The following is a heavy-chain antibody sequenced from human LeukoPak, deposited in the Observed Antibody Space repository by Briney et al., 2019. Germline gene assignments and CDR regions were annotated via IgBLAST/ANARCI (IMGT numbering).Heavy chain of an antibody. V-gene: IGHV3-64*01. J-gene: IGHJ6*02. CDR2: ISSDGGST. Sequence: GGSLRLSCAASGFTFSSYAMHWVRQAPGKGLEYFSAISSDGGSTYYANSVKGRFPISRDNSKNTLYLQMGSLRAEDMAVYYCARVRDYYYGMDVWGQGTTVTVSS. CDR1: GFTFSSYA. CDR3: ARVRDYYYGMDV.